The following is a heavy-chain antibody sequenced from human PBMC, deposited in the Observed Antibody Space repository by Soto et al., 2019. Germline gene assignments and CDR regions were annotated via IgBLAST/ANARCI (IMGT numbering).Heavy chain of an antibody. V-gene: IGHV1-69*01. J-gene: IGHJ6*02. CDR2: IVPIFGTT. D-gene: IGHD3-10*01. CDR3: ARPDEGIYNSNLHYSYALDI. CDR1: GGTFRRYS. Sequence: QVQLVQAGAEVKKPGSSVKVSCKASGGTFRRYSISLVRQAPGQGLEWMGGIVPIFGTTNYAQKFQGRVTFTAEESTSTSYMELRSLRSEDTAAYYCARPDEGIYNSNLHYSYALDIWGQGTTVTVTS.